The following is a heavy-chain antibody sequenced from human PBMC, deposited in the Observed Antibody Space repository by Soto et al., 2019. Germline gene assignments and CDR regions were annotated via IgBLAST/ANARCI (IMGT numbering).Heavy chain of an antibody. CDR2: IYHSGST. CDR3: VRKDYSDWFFVL. CDR1: GASISTSHW. J-gene: IGHJ2*01. V-gene: IGHV4-4*02. D-gene: IGHD4-4*01. Sequence: QVQLQESGPGLVKPSGTLSLTCAVSGASISTSHWWSWVRQPPGKGLEWIGEIYHSGSTYYNASLKCRVAISLDKSKNQFSLKLRSVTAADTAVYYCVRKDYSDWFFVLWDRGTLVTVSS.